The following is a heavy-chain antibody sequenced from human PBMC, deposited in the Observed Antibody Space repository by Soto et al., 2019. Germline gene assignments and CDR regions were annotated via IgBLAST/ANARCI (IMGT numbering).Heavy chain of an antibody. CDR3: ARMATFGSLNWFDP. CDR2: MNPGSGDT. J-gene: IGHJ5*02. CDR1: GYSFANND. D-gene: IGHD3-16*01. Sequence: ASVKVSCKTSGYSFANNDVTWVRQATGQGLEWMGWMNPGSGDTGYAQKFQGRVTMTRDISIATAYMELSGLTSDDTAIYYCARMATFGSLNWFDPWGQGTLVTVSS. V-gene: IGHV1-8*01.